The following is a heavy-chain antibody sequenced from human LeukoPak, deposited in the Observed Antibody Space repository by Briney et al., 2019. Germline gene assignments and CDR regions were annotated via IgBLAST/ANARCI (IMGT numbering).Heavy chain of an antibody. CDR2: IYYSGST. Sequence: SETLSLTCTVSGGSISSYYWSWIRQPPGKGLEWIGYIYYSGSTNYNPSLKSRVTISVDTSKNQFSLKLSSVTAADTAVYYCAGTYYYGSGSYVDIWGQGTMVTVSP. J-gene: IGHJ3*02. CDR1: GGSISSYY. CDR3: AGTYYYGSGSYVDI. D-gene: IGHD3-10*01. V-gene: IGHV4-59*08.